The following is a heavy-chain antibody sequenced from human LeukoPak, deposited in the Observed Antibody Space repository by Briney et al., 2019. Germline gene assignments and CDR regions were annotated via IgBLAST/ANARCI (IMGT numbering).Heavy chain of an antibody. CDR3: ARGASAVAGMRDGYYYGMDV. CDR2: INPNSGST. J-gene: IGHJ6*02. Sequence: ASVKVSCKASGYTFTGYYMHWVRQAPGQGLEWMGWINPNSGSTNYAQKFQGRVTMTRDTSISTAYMELSRLRSDDTAVYYCARGASAVAGMRDGYYYGMDVWGQGTTVTVSS. D-gene: IGHD6-19*01. V-gene: IGHV1-2*02. CDR1: GYTFTGYY.